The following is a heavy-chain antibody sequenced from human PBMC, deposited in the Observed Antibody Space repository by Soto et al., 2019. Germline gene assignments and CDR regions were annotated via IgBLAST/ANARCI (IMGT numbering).Heavy chain of an antibody. V-gene: IGHV3-53*01. CDR2: IYSGDTT. J-gene: IGHJ4*02. CDR1: GFIVSSKY. Sequence: GGSLRLSCAASGFIVSSKYMSWVRQAPGKGLEWVSIIYSGDTTYYADSVKGRFTISRDNSKNTLYLQMNSLRVEDTAVYYCARAERGYSYGEYYLDFWGQGALVTV. CDR3: ARAERGYSYGEYYLDF. D-gene: IGHD5-18*01.